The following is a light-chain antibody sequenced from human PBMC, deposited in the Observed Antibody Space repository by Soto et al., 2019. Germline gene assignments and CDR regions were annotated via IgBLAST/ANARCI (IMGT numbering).Light chain of an antibody. CDR1: QSVSSSY. V-gene: IGKV3-20*01. CDR3: QQYGRSPIFT. J-gene: IGKJ3*01. CDR2: GAS. Sequence: EIVLTQSPGTLSLSPGERATLSCRASQSVSSSYLAWYQQKPGQAPRLLIYGASSRATGIPDRLSGSGSGTDFNLTISRLEAEDFAVYSCQQYGRSPIFTFGPGTKVDIK.